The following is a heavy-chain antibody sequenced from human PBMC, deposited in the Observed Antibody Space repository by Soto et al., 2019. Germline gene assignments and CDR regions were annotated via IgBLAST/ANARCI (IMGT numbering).Heavy chain of an antibody. CDR3: ARLGYSKYALRTFEY. D-gene: IGHD4-4*01. V-gene: IGHV1-2*02. CDR1: GYTFTGNF. Sequence: GASVKVSCEASGYTFTGNFLHWVRQAPGQGLEWVGWVNPDSGGTKYAQNFQGRVTMTRDTSISTAYMELSSLRSDDTAVYFCARLGYSKYALRTFEYWGQGTPVTVSS. CDR2: VNPDSGGT. J-gene: IGHJ4*02.